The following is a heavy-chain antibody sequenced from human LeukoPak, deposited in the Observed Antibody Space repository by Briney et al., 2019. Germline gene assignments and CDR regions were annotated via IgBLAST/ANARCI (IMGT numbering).Heavy chain of an antibody. V-gene: IGHV4-39*02. Sequence: SETLSLTCTVSVGSISSTSYFCGWIRQPPGEGLEWIGSIYYSGITYCNPALKSRVTISVDTSKNHFSLKLSSVTAADTAVYYCASSGWYEGGVYWGQGTLVTVSS. D-gene: IGHD6-19*01. CDR3: ASSGWYEGGVY. CDR2: IYYSGIT. CDR1: VGSISSTSYF. J-gene: IGHJ4*02.